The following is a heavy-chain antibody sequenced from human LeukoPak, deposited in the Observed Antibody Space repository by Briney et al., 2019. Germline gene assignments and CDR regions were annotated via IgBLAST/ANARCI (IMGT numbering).Heavy chain of an antibody. J-gene: IGHJ6*03. D-gene: IGHD2-2*01. CDR3: ATGVFCATTTCPGYQHYYCFMDV. V-gene: IGHV1-24*01. Sequence: ASVKVSCKVSGFTLADLSMHWVRQAPGKGLEWVGGFDRKNGDTIYAQRFRGRVTLTEDTSTGTAYMDLSSLSADDTAVYYCATGVFCATTTCPGYQHYYCFMDVWGKGTTVTVSS. CDR1: GFTLADLS. CDR2: FDRKNGDT.